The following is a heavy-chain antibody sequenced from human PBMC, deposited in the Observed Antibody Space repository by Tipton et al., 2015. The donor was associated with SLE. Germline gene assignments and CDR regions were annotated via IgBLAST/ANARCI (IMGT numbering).Heavy chain of an antibody. V-gene: IGHV4-4*09. CDR3: ARDKDYYDSSAYPR. D-gene: IGHD3-22*01. CDR1: GASISSYY. CDR2: IYTSGST. J-gene: IGHJ4*02. Sequence: TLSLTCTVSGASISSYYWGWIRQPPGKGLEWIGYIYTSGSTNYNPSLKSRVTISVDTSKNQFSLKLSSVTAADTAVYYCARDKDYYDSSAYPRWGQGTLVTVSS.